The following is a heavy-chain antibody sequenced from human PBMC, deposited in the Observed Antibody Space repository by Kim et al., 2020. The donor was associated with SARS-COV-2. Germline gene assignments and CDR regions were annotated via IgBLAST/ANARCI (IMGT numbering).Heavy chain of an antibody. D-gene: IGHD3-10*01. Sequence: GGSLRLSCAASGFTFSTYWMSWVRQAPGKGLEWVANINQDGSAKYYVDSVKGRFTISRDNAKNSLFLQMNSLRAEDTAVYYCVGGGGSIFENWGLGTLVTVSS. V-gene: IGHV3-7*04. CDR1: GFTFSTYW. J-gene: IGHJ4*02. CDR3: VGGGGSIFEN. CDR2: INQDGSAK.